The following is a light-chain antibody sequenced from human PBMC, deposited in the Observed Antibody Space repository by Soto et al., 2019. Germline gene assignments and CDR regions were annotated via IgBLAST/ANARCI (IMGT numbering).Light chain of an antibody. J-gene: IGLJ2*01. CDR1: SSDVGAYNY. V-gene: IGLV2-14*01. CDR2: EVS. CDR3: SSYTTSSTVV. Sequence: QSAPTQPASVSGSPGESITISCTGTSSDVGAYNYVSWYQHYPGKAPKLMIYEVSNRPSGVSNRFSGSKSGNTASLTISGLQAEDDADYYCSSYTTSSTVVIGGGTKLTVL.